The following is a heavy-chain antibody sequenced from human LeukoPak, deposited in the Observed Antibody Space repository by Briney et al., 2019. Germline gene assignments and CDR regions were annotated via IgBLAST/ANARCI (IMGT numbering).Heavy chain of an antibody. CDR2: IIPIFGTA. CDR1: GYTLTSYD. V-gene: IGHV1-69*05. Sequence: ASVKVSCKASGYTLTSYDINWVRQAPGQGLEWMGGIIPIFGTANYAQKFQGRVTITTDESTSTAYMELSSLRSEDTAVYYCASRSGSPYYYYYYMDVWGKGTTVTVSS. J-gene: IGHJ6*03. CDR3: ASRSGSPYYYYYYMDV. D-gene: IGHD1-26*01.